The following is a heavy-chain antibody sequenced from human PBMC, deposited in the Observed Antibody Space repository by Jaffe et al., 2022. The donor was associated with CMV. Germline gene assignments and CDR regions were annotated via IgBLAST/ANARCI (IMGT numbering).Heavy chain of an antibody. Sequence: EVQLVESGGGLVQPGGSLKLSCAASGFTFSGSAMHWVRQASGKGLEWVGRIRSKANNYATAYAASVKGRFTISRDDSKNTTYLQMNSLKTEDTAVYYCTRHIMGRVVRGAPYYYYYMDVWGKGTTVTVSS. J-gene: IGHJ6*03. D-gene: IGHD3-10*01. CDR3: TRHIMGRVVRGAPYYYYYMDV. CDR2: IRSKANNYAT. CDR1: GFTFSGSA. V-gene: IGHV3-73*01.